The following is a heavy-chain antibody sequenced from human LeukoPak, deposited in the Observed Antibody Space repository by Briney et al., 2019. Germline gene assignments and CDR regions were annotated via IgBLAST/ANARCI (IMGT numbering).Heavy chain of an antibody. Sequence: TGGSLRLSCAASGFTFSSYAMSWVRQAPGKGLGWVSAISGSGGSTYYANSVKGRFTISRDNSKNTLYLQMNSLRAEDTAVYYCAKDKGSWRSGWRTLIYFDYWGQGTLVTVSS. D-gene: IGHD6-19*01. V-gene: IGHV3-23*01. CDR3: AKDKGSWRSGWRTLIYFDY. CDR1: GFTFSSYA. J-gene: IGHJ4*02. CDR2: ISGSGGST.